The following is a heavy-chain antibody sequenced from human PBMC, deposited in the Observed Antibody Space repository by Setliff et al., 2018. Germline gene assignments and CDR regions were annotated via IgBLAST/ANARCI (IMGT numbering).Heavy chain of an antibody. CDR2: ISAYNGYT. Sequence: ASVKVSCKASGGTFSSNGISWVRQAPGQGLEGMGGISAYNGYTNYAQNLQGRVTMTTDPSTGTGYMELRSLRSDDTAVYFCARFGGSCSSSSCYASDLWGQGTMVTVSS. CDR3: ARFGGSCSSSSCYASDL. D-gene: IGHD2-2*01. V-gene: IGHV1-18*01. J-gene: IGHJ3*01. CDR1: GGTFSSNG.